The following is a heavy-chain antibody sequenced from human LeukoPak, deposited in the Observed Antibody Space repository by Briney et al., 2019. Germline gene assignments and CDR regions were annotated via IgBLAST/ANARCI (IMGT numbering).Heavy chain of an antibody. CDR3: AREELSSWNYKLDAFDI. J-gene: IGHJ3*02. Sequence: GGSLRLSCAASGFTFSSYSMNWVRQAPGKGLEWVSYISSSSTIYYADSVKGRFTITRDNAKNSLYLQMNSLRAEDTAVYYCAREELSSWNYKLDAFDIWGQGTMVTVSS. CDR1: GFTFSSYS. D-gene: IGHD1-7*01. CDR2: ISSSSTI. V-gene: IGHV3-48*01.